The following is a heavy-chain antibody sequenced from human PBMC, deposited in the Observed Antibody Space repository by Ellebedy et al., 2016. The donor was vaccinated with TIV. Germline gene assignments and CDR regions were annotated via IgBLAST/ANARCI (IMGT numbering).Heavy chain of an antibody. CDR2: IDWDEDI. CDR3: ARITNEGAAD. CDR1: GFSLTTPGMS. V-gene: IGHV2-70*04. D-gene: IGHD6-13*01. J-gene: IGHJ4*02. Sequence: SGPTLVKPTQTLTLTCTFSGFSLTTPGMSVSWIRQPPGTALEWLARIDWDEDIFYSPSLKTRLTVSKDTSKNQVVLRMANMDPVDTGTYFCARITNEGAADWGQGTLVTVSS.